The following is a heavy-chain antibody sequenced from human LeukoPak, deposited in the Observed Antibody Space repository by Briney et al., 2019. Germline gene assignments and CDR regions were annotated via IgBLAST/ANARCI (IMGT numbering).Heavy chain of an antibody. V-gene: IGHV4-39*01. CDR3: ASLIAAAARGRGLYYFDY. J-gene: IGHJ4*02. CDR2: IYYSGST. CDR1: GGSISSSSYY. Sequence: PSETLSLTCTVSGGSISSSSYYWGWIRQPPGKGLEWIGSIYYSGSTYYNPSLESRVTISVDTSKNQFSLKLSSVTAADTAVYYCASLIAAAARGRGLYYFDYWGQGTLVTVSS. D-gene: IGHD6-13*01.